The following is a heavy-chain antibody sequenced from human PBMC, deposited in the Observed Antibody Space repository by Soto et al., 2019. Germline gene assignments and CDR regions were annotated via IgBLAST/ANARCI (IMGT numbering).Heavy chain of an antibody. Sequence: QVQLVESGGGVVQPGRSLRLSCAASGFTFSSYAMHWVRQAPGKGLEWVAVISDDGSNKYYADSVKGRFTISRDNSKNTQYLQMNSLGAEVTAVDYCVRDWIPDFTYYYDSSGYYSSYYFDYWGQGTLVTVSS. D-gene: IGHD3-22*01. CDR3: VRDWIPDFTYYYDSSGYYSSYYFDY. CDR2: ISDDGSNK. J-gene: IGHJ4*02. V-gene: IGHV3-30-3*01. CDR1: GFTFSSYA.